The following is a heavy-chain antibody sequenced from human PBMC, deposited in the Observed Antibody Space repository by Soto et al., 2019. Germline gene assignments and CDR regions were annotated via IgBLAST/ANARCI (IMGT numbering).Heavy chain of an antibody. CDR2: IDGSGGIT. Sequence: QLLQSGGGLVQPGGSLTLSCAASGFTFGTTDMSWVRQAPGEGLEWVSTIDGSGGITYYADSGKGRFTISSDNSRNTVYLQMNSLRGDDTALYYCVKNSGWFNTWGQGALVTVSS. CDR3: VKNSGWFNT. J-gene: IGHJ5*02. V-gene: IGHV3-23*01. D-gene: IGHD3-10*01. CDR1: GFTFGTTD.